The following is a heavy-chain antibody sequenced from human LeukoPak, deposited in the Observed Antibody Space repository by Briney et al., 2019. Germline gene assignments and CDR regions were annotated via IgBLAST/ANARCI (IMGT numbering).Heavy chain of an antibody. J-gene: IGHJ4*02. CDR2: INHSGST. V-gene: IGHV4-34*01. D-gene: IGHD2-2*01. Sequence: SETLSLTCAVYGGSFSGYYWRWFRQPPGKGLEWIGEINHSGSTNYNPSLKSRVTISVDTSKNQFSLKLSSVTAADTAVYYCARGVPATVFDYWGQGTLVTVSS. CDR1: GGSFSGYY. CDR3: ARGVPATVFDY.